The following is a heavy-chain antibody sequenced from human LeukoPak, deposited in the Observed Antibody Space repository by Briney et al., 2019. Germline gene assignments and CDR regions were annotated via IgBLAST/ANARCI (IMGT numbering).Heavy chain of an antibody. V-gene: IGHV4-39*07. J-gene: IGHJ6*02. CDR3: ARDPTAYYDSSGWVYYGMDV. Sequence: PSETLPLTCTVSGGSISSSTYYWGWIRQPPGKGLEWTGSVYYSGSTYYNPSLKSRVTISVDTSKNQFSLELSSVTAADTAVYYCARDPTAYYDSSGWVYYGMDVWGQGTTVTVSS. D-gene: IGHD3-22*01. CDR1: GGSISSSTYY. CDR2: VYYSGST.